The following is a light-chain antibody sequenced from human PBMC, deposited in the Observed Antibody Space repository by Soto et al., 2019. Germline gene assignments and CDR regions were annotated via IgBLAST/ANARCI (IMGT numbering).Light chain of an antibody. Sequence: QSALTQPASVSGSPGQSITISCTGTSSDVGGYNHVSWYQQHPGKAPQLMIYEVSNRPSGVSNRFSGSKSGNTASLTISGLQAEYEAESDCSSYTSSSTLVFGGGTKLTVL. CDR3: SSYTSSSTLV. CDR2: EVS. J-gene: IGLJ2*01. CDR1: SSDVGGYNH. V-gene: IGLV2-14*01.